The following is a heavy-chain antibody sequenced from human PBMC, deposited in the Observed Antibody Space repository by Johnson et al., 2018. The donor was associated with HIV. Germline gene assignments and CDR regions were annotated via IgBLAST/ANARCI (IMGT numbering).Heavy chain of an antibody. J-gene: IGHJ3*02. CDR3: ARGRWLQLQGAYDAFDI. D-gene: IGHD5-24*01. CDR1: GFTFSSYW. Sequence: VQLVESGGGLVQPGGSLRLSCAASGFTFSSYWMHWVRQAPGKGLVWVSRINSDGSSTSYAASVKGRFTIPRDNATNTLYLQRNSLRAEETAVYYCARGRWLQLQGAYDAFDIWGRGTMVTVSS. V-gene: IGHV3-74*01. CDR2: INSDGSST.